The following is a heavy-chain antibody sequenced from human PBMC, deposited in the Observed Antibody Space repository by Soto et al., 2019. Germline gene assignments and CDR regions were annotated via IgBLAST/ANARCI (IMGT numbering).Heavy chain of an antibody. D-gene: IGHD2-8*01. CDR1: GFTFSSYS. J-gene: IGHJ5*02. CDR3: ARGSKTNYHNWFDP. CDR2: ISSSSSTI. Sequence: EVQLVESGGGSVQPGGSLRLSCAASGFTFSSYSMNWVRQAPGKGLEWVSYISSSSSTIYYADSVKGRFTISRDNAKNSLYLQMNSLRDEDTAVYYCARGSKTNYHNWFDPWGQGTLVTVSS. V-gene: IGHV3-48*02.